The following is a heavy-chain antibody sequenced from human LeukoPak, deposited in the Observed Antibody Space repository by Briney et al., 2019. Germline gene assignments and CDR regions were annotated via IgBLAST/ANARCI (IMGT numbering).Heavy chain of an antibody. CDR1: GFTFNSYA. J-gene: IGHJ4*02. CDR3: ANLAPKLERPPGDY. CDR2: ISGSGGST. D-gene: IGHD1-1*01. V-gene: IGHV3-23*01. Sequence: GGSLRLSCAASGFTFNSYAMSWVRQAPGKGLEWVSAISGSGGSTYYADSVKGRFTISRDNSKNTLYLQMNSLRAEDTAVYYCANLAPKLERPPGDYWGQGTLVTVSS.